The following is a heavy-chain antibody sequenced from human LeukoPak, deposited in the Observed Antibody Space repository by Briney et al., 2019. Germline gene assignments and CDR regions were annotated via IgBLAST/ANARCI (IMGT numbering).Heavy chain of an antibody. J-gene: IGHJ3*02. CDR2: MSYDGTNK. D-gene: IGHD3-22*01. Sequence: GSLRLSCVVSGFTVTGYSMHWVRQAPGTGLEWVAVMSYDGTNKYCADSVKGRFTISRDNSKNTLYLQMNNLRAQDTAVYYCARAGGITMIREVKVLNAFDIWGQGTMVTVSS. CDR3: ARAGGITMIREVKVLNAFDI. CDR1: GFTVTGYS. V-gene: IGHV3-30-3*01.